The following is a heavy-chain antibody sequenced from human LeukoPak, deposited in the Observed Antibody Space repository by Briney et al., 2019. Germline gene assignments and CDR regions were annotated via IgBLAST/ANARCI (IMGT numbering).Heavy chain of an antibody. D-gene: IGHD5-18*01. CDR2: INHSGST. CDR3: ARSNTAIRYYYYGMDV. J-gene: IGHJ6*02. V-gene: IGHV4-34*01. Sequence: KASETLSLTCAVYGGSFSGYYWSWIRQPPGKGLEWIGEINHSGSTNYNPSLKSRVTISVDTSKNQFSLKLSSVTAADTAVYYCARSNTAIRYYYYGMDVWGQGTTVTVSS. CDR1: GGSFSGYY.